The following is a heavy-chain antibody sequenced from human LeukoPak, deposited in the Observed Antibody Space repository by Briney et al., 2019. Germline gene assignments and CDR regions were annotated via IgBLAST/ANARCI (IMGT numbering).Heavy chain of an antibody. CDR3: ARDPARIAAGENYFDY. CDR1: GYTFTSYG. V-gene: IGHV1-18*01. J-gene: IGHJ4*02. D-gene: IGHD6-13*01. CDR2: ISAYNGNT. Sequence: GASVKVSCKASGYTFTSYGISWVRQAPGQGLEWMGWISAYNGNTNYAQKLQGRVTMTTDTSTSTAYMELRSLRSDDTAVYYCARDPARIAAGENYFDYWGQGTLVTVSS.